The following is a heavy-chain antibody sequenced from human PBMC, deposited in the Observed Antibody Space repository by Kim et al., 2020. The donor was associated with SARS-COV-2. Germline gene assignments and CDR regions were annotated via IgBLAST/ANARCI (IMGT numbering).Heavy chain of an antibody. D-gene: IGHD2-21*01. CDR1: GGYISRYY. Sequence: SETLSLTCTVSGGYISRYYWSWIRQPPGKGLEWIGYIYYSGSTNYNPSLKSRVTISLDTSKNQFSLRLRTVTAADTAVYYCARHVPPLVEVNAPHLRAF. V-gene: IGHV4-59*08. CDR2: IYYSGST. CDR3: ARHVPPLVEVNAPHLRAF. J-gene: IGHJ3*01.